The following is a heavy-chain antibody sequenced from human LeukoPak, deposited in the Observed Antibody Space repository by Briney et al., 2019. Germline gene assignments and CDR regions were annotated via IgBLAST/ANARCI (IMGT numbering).Heavy chain of an antibody. Sequence: PSETLSLTCTVSGGSISSYFWSWIRQPPGKGLEWIGYIYYSGSTNYNPSLKGRVTISVDTSKNQFSLKLSSVTAADTAVYYCARGLMATINYFDYWGQGTLVTVSS. D-gene: IGHD5-24*01. V-gene: IGHV4-59*01. CDR1: GGSISSYF. CDR3: ARGLMATINYFDY. J-gene: IGHJ4*02. CDR2: IYYSGST.